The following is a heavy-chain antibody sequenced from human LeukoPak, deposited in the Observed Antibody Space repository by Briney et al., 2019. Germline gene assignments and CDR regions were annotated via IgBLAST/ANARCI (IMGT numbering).Heavy chain of an antibody. CDR2: IYPGDSDS. CDR3: ARQGYTYCYDS. V-gene: IGHV5-51*01. J-gene: IGHJ4*02. CDR1: GNRFATYW. Sequence: PGESLKISGKGSGNRFATYWITWVRQMPGKGLEWMGIIYPGDSDSRYSPSFQGQVTMSADKSISTAYLQWSSLKASDTAMYYCARQGYTYCYDSWGQGTLVTVSS. D-gene: IGHD1-1*01.